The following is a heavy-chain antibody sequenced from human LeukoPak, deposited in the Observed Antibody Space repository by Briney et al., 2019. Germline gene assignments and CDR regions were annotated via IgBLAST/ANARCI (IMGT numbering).Heavy chain of an antibody. CDR3: ARHDSSGWYGGGPYFDY. CDR1: GGSISSYY. V-gene: IGHV4-59*08. CDR2: IYYSGST. J-gene: IGHJ4*02. Sequence: AETLSLTCTVSGGSISSYYWSWIRQPPGKGLEWIGYIYYSGSTNYNPSLKSRVTISVDTSNNQFSLKLSSVTAADTAVYYCARHDSSGWYGGGPYFDYWGRGTLVTVSS. D-gene: IGHD6-19*01.